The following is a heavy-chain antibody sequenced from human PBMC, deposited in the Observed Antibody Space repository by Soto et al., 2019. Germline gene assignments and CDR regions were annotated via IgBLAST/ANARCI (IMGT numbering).Heavy chain of an antibody. V-gene: IGHV6-1*01. CDR2: TYYRSKWYN. D-gene: IGHD6-19*01. CDR3: ARDREAVAGDLYYYYGMDV. J-gene: IGHJ6*02. Sequence: SQTLSLTCAISGDSVSSNSAAWTWIRQSPSRGLEWLGRTYYRSKWYNDYAVSVKSRITINPDTSKNQFSLQLNSVTPEDTAVYYCARDREAVAGDLYYYYGMDVWGQGTTVTVSS. CDR1: GDSVSSNSAA.